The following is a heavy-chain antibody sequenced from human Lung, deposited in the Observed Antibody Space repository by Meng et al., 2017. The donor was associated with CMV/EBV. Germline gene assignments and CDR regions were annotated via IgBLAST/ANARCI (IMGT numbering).Heavy chain of an antibody. D-gene: IGHD3-3*01. CDR3: ARDSGDYDFWSAYYTYAFDF. Sequence: GESXKISXAASGFTFGSHSMNWVRQAPGKGLEWVASITGDSTYKHYADSLNGRFTISRDNAKNSLYLQMNSLRAEDTAVYYCARDSGDYDFWSAYYTYAFDFWGQGXMVTVSS. J-gene: IGHJ3*01. V-gene: IGHV3-21*01. CDR2: ITGDSTYK. CDR1: GFTFGSHS.